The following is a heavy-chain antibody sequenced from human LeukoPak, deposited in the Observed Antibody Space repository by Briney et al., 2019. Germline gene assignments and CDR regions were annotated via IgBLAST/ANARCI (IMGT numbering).Heavy chain of an antibody. Sequence: ASVKVSCKASGYTFTGYYMHWVRQAPGQGLEWMGWINPNSGGTNYAQKFQGRVTMTRDTSISTAYMGLSRLRSDDTAVYYCARDRSSSLVAYYFDYWGQGTLVTVSS. J-gene: IGHJ4*02. CDR2: INPNSGGT. V-gene: IGHV1-2*02. CDR3: ARDRSSSLVAYYFDY. CDR1: GYTFTGYY. D-gene: IGHD6-13*01.